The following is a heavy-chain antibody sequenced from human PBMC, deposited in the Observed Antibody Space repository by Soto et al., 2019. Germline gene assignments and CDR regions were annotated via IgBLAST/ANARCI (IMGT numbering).Heavy chain of an antibody. V-gene: IGHV3-9*01. D-gene: IGHD1-7*01. J-gene: IGHJ3*02. CDR3: VKEKLQSDSFDI. CDR1: GFIFDDFA. Sequence: EMQLVESGGGFVQPGRSLRVSCVASGFIFDDFAMHWVRQAPGKVLEWVSVISWNSGRIAYAESFKGRFTTSRDNAKNSPFLQIHRLRPEDTALYFCVKEKLQSDSFDIWGQGTMVIVSP. CDR2: ISWNSGRI.